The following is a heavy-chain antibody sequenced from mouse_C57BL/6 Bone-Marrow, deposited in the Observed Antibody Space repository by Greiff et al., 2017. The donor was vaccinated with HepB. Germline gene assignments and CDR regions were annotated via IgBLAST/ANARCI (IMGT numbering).Heavy chain of an antibody. V-gene: IGHV5-4*01. Sequence: EVKLMESGGGLVKPGGSLKLSCAASGFTFSSYAMSWVRQTPEKRLEWVATISDGGSYTYYPDNVKGRFTISRDNAKNNLYLQMSHLKSEDTAMYYCARDPWEDYWGQGTSVTVSS. D-gene: IGHD4-1*01. CDR1: GFTFSSYA. CDR2: ISDGGSYT. CDR3: ARDPWEDY. J-gene: IGHJ4*01.